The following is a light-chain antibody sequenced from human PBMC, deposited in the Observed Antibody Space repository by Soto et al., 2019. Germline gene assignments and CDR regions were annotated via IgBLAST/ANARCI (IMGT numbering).Light chain of an antibody. CDR3: SSKSPDF. CDR2: EVS. CDR1: SSGIRDYNY. Sequence: QSVLTQPASVSGSPGQSITISGTGTSSGIRDYNYVSWYQQLPGNAPKLIMYEVSNRPSGISNRFSGSKSGNTASLTISGLQAEDEADYYCSSKSPDFFGTGTKVTVL. J-gene: IGLJ1*01. V-gene: IGLV2-14*01.